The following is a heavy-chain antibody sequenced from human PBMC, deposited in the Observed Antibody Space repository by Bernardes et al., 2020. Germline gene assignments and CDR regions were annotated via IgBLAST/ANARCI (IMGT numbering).Heavy chain of an antibody. V-gene: IGHV3-33*01. Sequence: GGSLRLSCAASGFTFSSYGMHWVRQAPGKGLEWVAVIWYDGSNKYYADSVKGRFTISRDNSKNTLYLQMNSLRAEDTAVYYCARDTGAAAGTHMGGSYSGPEYYFDYWGQGTLVTVSS. CDR3: ARDTGAAAGTHMGGSYSGPEYYFDY. CDR2: IWYDGSNK. J-gene: IGHJ4*02. D-gene: IGHD1-26*01. CDR1: GFTFSSYG.